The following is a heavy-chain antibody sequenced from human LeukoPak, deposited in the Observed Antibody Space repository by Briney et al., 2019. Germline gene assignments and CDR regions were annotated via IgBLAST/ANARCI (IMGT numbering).Heavy chain of an antibody. CDR3: ARDFASTVSTPPYYYYYYMDV. D-gene: IGHD4-11*01. CDR1: GFTVSSNY. V-gene: IGHV3-66*02. Sequence: GGSLRLSCAASGFTVSSNYMSWVRQAPGKGVEWVSVIYSGGSTYYADSVKGRFTISRDNSKNTLYLQMNSLRAEDTAVYYCARDFASTVSTPPYYYYYYMDVWGKGTTVTVSS. CDR2: IYSGGST. J-gene: IGHJ6*03.